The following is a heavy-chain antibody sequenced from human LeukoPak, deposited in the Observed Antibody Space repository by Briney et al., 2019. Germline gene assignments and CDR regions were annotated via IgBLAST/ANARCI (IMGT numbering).Heavy chain of an antibody. CDR3: ARGAPPAPDY. CDR1: GGSFSGYY. Sequence: ETLSLTCAVYGGSFSGYYWSWVRQPPGKGLEWIGEINHSGSTNYNPSLTSRGTISVDTSENKCSLNLSSVPAADTAVYYCARGAPPAPDYWGQGTLVTVSS. V-gene: IGHV4-34*01. J-gene: IGHJ4*02. CDR2: INHSGST.